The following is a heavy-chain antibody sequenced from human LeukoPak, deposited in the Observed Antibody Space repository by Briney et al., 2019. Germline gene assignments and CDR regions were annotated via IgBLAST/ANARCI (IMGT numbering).Heavy chain of an antibody. J-gene: IGHJ6*02. CDR3: ARDQAGSSSNKPKKDYYYYYGMDV. D-gene: IGHD6-13*01. V-gene: IGHV4-39*07. CDR2: IYYSGST. Sequence: PSETLSLTCTVPGGSISSNSYYWGWIRQPPGKGLEWIGSIYYSGSTYYNPSLKSRVTISVDTSKNQFSLRLSSVTAADTAVYYCARDQAGSSSNKPKKDYYYYYGMDVWGQGTTVTVSS. CDR1: GGSISSNSYY.